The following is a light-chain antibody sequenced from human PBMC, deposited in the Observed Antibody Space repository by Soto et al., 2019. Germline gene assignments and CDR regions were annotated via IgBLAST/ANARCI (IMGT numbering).Light chain of an antibody. Sequence: QSALTQPAFVSGSPGQSITLSCTGTSSDVGGYNYVSWYQQHPGKAPKLMIYDVSNRPSGVSDRFSGSKSGNTASLTISGLQAEDEADYYCSSHTSSGTYVFGTGTKLTVL. V-gene: IGLV2-14*01. J-gene: IGLJ1*01. CDR3: SSHTSSGTYV. CDR2: DVS. CDR1: SSDVGGYNY.